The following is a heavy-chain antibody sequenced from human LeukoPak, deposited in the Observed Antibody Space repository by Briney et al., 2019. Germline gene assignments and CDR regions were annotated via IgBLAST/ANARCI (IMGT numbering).Heavy chain of an antibody. V-gene: IGHV3-11*04. CDR1: GFTFSDYY. D-gene: IGHD2-21*01. CDR2: ISSSGSTI. CDR3: AREKYCGGDCSPADAFDI. Sequence: KSGGSLRLSCAASGFTFSDYYMSWIRQAPGKGLEWVSYISSSGSTIYYADSVKGRFTISRDNAKNSLYLQMNSLRAEDTAVYYCAREKYCGGDCSPADAFDIWGQGTMVTVSS. J-gene: IGHJ3*02.